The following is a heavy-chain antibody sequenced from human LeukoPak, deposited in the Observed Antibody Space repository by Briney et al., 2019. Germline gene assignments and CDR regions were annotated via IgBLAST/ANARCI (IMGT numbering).Heavy chain of an antibody. V-gene: IGHV3-30*02. J-gene: IGHJ4*02. CDR2: IRYDGSNK. CDR1: GFTFSSYG. D-gene: IGHD3-10*01. CDR3: AKDWAGLGEYFDY. Sequence: PGRSLRLSCAASGFTFSSYGMHWVRQAPGKGLEWVAFIRYDGSNKYYADSVKGRFTISRDNSKNTLYLQMNSLRAEDTAVYYCAKDWAGLGEYFDYWGQGTLVTVSS.